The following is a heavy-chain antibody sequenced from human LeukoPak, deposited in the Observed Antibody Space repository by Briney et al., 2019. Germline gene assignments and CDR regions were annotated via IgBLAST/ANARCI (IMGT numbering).Heavy chain of an antibody. V-gene: IGHV1-2*02. CDR1: GYTFTGYY. D-gene: IGHD5-12*01. CDR3: ARDIRGYSGYDPFDY. CDR2: INPNSGGT. J-gene: IGHJ4*02. Sequence: GASVKVSCKASGYTFTGYYMRWVRQAPGQGLEWMGWINPNSGGTNYAQKFQGRVTMTRDTSISTAYMELSRLRSDDTAVYYCARDIRGYSGYDPFDYWGQGTLVTVSS.